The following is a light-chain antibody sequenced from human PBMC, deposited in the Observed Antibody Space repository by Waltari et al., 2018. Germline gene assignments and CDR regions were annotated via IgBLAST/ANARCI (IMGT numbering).Light chain of an antibody. CDR2: EVT. Sequence: QSALTQPPSASGSPGQSVTISCTGTSSDVGTYDYVSWYQQHPGVAPKLMIYEVTKRASGFPDRFSGSKSGNTASLTVSGVQAEDEAEYYCSSYAGNNNVVFGGGTKLTVL. V-gene: IGLV2-8*01. CDR3: SSYAGNNNVV. J-gene: IGLJ2*01. CDR1: SSDVGTYDY.